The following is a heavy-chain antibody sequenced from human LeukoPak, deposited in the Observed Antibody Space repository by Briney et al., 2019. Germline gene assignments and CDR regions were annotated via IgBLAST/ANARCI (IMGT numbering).Heavy chain of an antibody. D-gene: IGHD3-16*02. J-gene: IGHJ4*02. CDR3: ARDTREGNYDYVWGSYRYNYFDY. CDR2: ISSSSSTI. CDR1: GFTFGRYS. Sequence: GGSLRLSCAASGFTFGRYSMNWVRQAPGKGLEWVSYISSSSSTIYYADSVKGRFTISRDNAKNSLYLQMNSLRDEDTAVYYCARDTREGNYDYVWGSYRYNYFDYWGQGTLVTVSS. V-gene: IGHV3-48*02.